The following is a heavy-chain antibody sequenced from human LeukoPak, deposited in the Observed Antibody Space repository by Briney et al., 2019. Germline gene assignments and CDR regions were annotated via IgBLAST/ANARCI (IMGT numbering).Heavy chain of an antibody. CDR2: MNPSGST. D-gene: IGHD3-22*01. J-gene: IGHJ6*03. CDR3: ARGRQDVTMIVVVMTAVSYYLDV. V-gene: IGHV4-34*01. Sequence: PSETLSLTCAVYGVSFSGYYWTWVRQTPEKGLEWIGEMNPSGSTNYNPSLKSRVNISVEKSKNQFSLELSSVTAADTAVYYCARGRQDVTMIVVVMTAVSYYLDVWGKGTTVTVS. CDR1: GVSFSGYY.